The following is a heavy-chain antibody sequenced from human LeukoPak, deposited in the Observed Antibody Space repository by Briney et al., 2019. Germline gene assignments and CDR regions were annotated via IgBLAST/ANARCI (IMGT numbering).Heavy chain of an antibody. CDR1: GFTFSSYA. CDR2: INSDGSST. CDR3: ATDSSGYYNFDY. Sequence: PGGSLRLSCAASGFTFSSYAMSWVRQAPGKGLVWVSRINSDGSSTSYADSVKGRFTISRDNAKNTLYLQMNSLRAEDTAVYYCATDSSGYYNFDYWGQGTLVTVSS. D-gene: IGHD3-22*01. J-gene: IGHJ4*02. V-gene: IGHV3-74*01.